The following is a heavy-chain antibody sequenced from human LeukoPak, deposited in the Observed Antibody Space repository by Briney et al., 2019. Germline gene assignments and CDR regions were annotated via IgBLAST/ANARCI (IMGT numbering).Heavy chain of an antibody. Sequence: PSETLSLTCTVSGGSISSYYWSWIRQPPGKELEWIGYIYYSGSTNYNPSLKSRVTISVDTSKNQFSLKLSSVTAADTAVYYCAKEDASYGLDYWGQGTLVTVSS. D-gene: IGHD4/OR15-4a*01. J-gene: IGHJ4*02. CDR2: IYYSGST. CDR1: GGSISSYY. V-gene: IGHV4-59*08. CDR3: AKEDASYGLDY.